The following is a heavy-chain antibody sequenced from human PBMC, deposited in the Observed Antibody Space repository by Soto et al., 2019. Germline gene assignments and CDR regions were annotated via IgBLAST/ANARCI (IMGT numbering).Heavy chain of an antibody. CDR3: ASPAYSGDGTESYYYYGMDV. D-gene: IGHD5-12*01. CDR1: GRPFSGYA. Sequence: PGKVSCKASGRPFSGYAISWVRQAPGQRLGWMGGIIPIFGTANYAQKFQGRITITADESTSTAYMELSSLRSEDTAVYYCASPAYSGDGTESYYYYGMDVRGHGTTVTVSS. V-gene: IGHV1-69*13. CDR2: IIPIFGTA. J-gene: IGHJ6*02.